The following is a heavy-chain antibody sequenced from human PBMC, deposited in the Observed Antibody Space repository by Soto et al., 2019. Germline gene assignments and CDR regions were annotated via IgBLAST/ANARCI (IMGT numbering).Heavy chain of an antibody. D-gene: IGHD3-16*01. V-gene: IGHV3-9*01. CDR2: ISWDSGRI. Sequence: EMQLVESGGGLVQPGRSLRLSCAASGFTFDDYAMYWVGQGPGKGLEWVSGISWDSGRIGYADSVKGRFTISRDNAKNSLYLQMNSLRPEDTALYFCAKARLWGGDGYNSYYYNAMDVWGQGTTVTVSS. CDR1: GFTFDDYA. J-gene: IGHJ6*02. CDR3: AKARLWGGDGYNSYYYNAMDV.